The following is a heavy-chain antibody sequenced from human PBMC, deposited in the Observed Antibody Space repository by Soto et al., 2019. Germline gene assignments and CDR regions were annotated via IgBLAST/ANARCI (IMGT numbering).Heavy chain of an antibody. CDR3: ARALPRSSGYSYGALDY. CDR1: GYALSSYH. D-gene: IGHD5-18*01. CDR2: INPSGVTT. J-gene: IGHJ4*02. V-gene: IGHV1-46*01. Sequence: QVQLVQSGAEVKKPGASVRVSCKASGYALSSYHMHWVRQAPGQGLEWMGIINPSGVTTAYAKRFKGRVIVTRDTSTSTVYMDLSGLRSEDTAVYYCARALPRSSGYSYGALDYWGQGTLVTVS.